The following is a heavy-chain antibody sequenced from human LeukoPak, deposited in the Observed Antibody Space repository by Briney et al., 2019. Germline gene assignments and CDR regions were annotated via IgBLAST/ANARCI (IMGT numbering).Heavy chain of an antibody. CDR1: GYTFTSYA. CDR3: ATLLTAAPSRIEG. D-gene: IGHD1-14*01. Sequence: SVKVSCKASGYTFTSYAISWVRQAPGQGLEWMGRIIPILGIANYAQKFQGRVTITADKSTSTAYMELSSLRSEDTAVYYCATLLTAAPSRIEGWGQGTTGTGSS. V-gene: IGHV1-69*04. CDR2: IIPILGIA. J-gene: IGHJ6*02.